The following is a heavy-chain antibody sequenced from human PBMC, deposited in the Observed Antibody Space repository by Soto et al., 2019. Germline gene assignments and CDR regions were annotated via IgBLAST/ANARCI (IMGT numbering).Heavy chain of an antibody. CDR1: GGSFSGYY. Sequence: SETLSLTCAVYGGSFSGYYWSWIRQPPGKGLEWIGEINHSGSTNYNPSLKSRVTISVDTSKNQFSLKLGSVTAADTAVYYCARLIVVVPAATSPYFDYWGQGTLVTVSS. J-gene: IGHJ4*02. D-gene: IGHD2-2*01. CDR3: ARLIVVVPAATSPYFDY. CDR2: INHSGST. V-gene: IGHV4-34*01.